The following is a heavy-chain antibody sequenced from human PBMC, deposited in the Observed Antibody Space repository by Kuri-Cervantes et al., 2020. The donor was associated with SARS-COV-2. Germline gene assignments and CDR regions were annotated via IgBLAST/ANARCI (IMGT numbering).Heavy chain of an antibody. J-gene: IGHJ5*02. CDR3: ARVYSGSYYNWFDP. V-gene: IGHV3-11*06. D-gene: IGHD1-26*01. CDR1: GFTFSDYY. CDR2: ISSSSSYT. Sequence: GESLKISCAASGFTFSDYYMGWIRQAPGKGLEWVSYISSSSSYTNYADSVKGRFTISRDNAKNSLYLQMNSLRAQDTAVYYCARVYSGSYYNWFDPWGQGTLVTVSS.